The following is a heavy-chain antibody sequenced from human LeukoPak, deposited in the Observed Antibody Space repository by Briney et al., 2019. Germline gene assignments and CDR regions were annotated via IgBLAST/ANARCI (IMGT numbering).Heavy chain of an antibody. Sequence: GGSLRLSCAASGFTFSSYWMTWVRQAPGKGLEWVANIKEDGNEKYYADSVKGRFTISRDNAKKSLYLQMNSLRAEDTAVYSCARGYCSGGSCYPGYYFDYWGQGTLVTVSS. V-gene: IGHV3-7*01. CDR1: GFTFSSYW. CDR3: ARGYCSGGSCYPGYYFDY. J-gene: IGHJ4*02. CDR2: IKEDGNEK. D-gene: IGHD2-15*01.